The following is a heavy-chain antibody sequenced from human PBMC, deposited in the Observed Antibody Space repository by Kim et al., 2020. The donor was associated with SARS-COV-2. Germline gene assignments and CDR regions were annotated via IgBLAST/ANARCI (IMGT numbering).Heavy chain of an antibody. CDR3: AAGGGRKRWLPAY. Sequence: SVKVSCKASGFTFTSSAVQWVRQARGQRLEWIGWIVVGSGNTNYAQKFQERVTITRDMSTSTAYMELSSLRSEDTAVYYCAAGGGRKRWLPAYWGQGTLVTVSS. J-gene: IGHJ4*02. V-gene: IGHV1-58*01. CDR2: IVVGSGNT. D-gene: IGHD5-12*01. CDR1: GFTFTSSA.